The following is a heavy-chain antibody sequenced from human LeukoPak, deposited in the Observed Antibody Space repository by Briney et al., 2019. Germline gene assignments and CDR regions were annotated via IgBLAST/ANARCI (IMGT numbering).Heavy chain of an antibody. CDR3: AKGETLLPFDY. D-gene: IGHD2-15*01. CDR2: ISWNSGSI. V-gene: IGHV3-9*01. Sequence: GRSLRLSCAASGFTFDDYAMHWVRQAPGKGLEWVSGISWNSGSIGYADSVKGRFTISRDNAKNSLYLQMNSLRPEDTALYYCAKGETLLPFDYWGQGTLVTVSS. CDR1: GFTFDDYA. J-gene: IGHJ4*02.